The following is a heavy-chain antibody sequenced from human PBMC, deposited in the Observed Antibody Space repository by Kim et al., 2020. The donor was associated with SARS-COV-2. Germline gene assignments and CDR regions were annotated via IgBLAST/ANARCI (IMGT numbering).Heavy chain of an antibody. Sequence: DGRFTGYADSVKGRFIISGDNAKNTLYLQINSLTDEDTAVYYCARDLAKGGWGQGILVTVSS. D-gene: IGHD3-16*01. J-gene: IGHJ4*02. CDR2: DGRFT. CDR3: ARDLAKGG. V-gene: IGHV3-74*01.